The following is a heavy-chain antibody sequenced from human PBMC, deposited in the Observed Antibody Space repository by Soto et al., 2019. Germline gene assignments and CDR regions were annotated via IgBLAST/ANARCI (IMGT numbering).Heavy chain of an antibody. CDR1: GFTFSNYE. CDR3: AREEGMDV. J-gene: IGHJ6*03. CDR2: ISSNSSTI. Sequence: GGSLRLSCAASGFTFSNYEMHWVRQAPGKGLEWVSDISSNSSTIYYADSVKGRFTISRDNGKNSLYLQMNSLRAEDMAVYYCAREEGMDVWGKGTTVTVSS. V-gene: IGHV3-48*01.